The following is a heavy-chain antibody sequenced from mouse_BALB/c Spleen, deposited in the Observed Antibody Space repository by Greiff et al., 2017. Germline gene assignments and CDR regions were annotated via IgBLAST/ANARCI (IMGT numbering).Heavy chain of an antibody. Sequence: VQLKESGAELVKPGASVKLSCTASGFNIKDTYMHWVKQRPEQGLEWIGRIDPANGNTKYDPKFQGKATITADTSSNTAYLQLSSLTSEDTAVYYCAHGYYVYWGQGTTLTVSS. D-gene: IGHD2-3*01. V-gene: IGHV14-3*02. CDR2: IDPANGNT. J-gene: IGHJ2*01. CDR1: GFNIKDTY. CDR3: AHGYYVY.